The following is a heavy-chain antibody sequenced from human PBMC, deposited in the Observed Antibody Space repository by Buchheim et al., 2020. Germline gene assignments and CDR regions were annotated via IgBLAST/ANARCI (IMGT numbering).Heavy chain of an antibody. CDR3: ARVPYYDYVWGSYRTFDY. D-gene: IGHD3-16*02. V-gene: IGHV3-48*03. CDR2: ISSCGSTI. CDR1: GFTFSSYE. Sequence: EVQLVESGGGLVQPGGSLRLSCAASGFTFSSYEMNWVRQAPGKGLEWVSYISSCGSTIYYADSVKGRFTISRDNAKNSLYLQMNSLRAEDTAVYYCARVPYYDYVWGSYRTFDYWGQGTL. J-gene: IGHJ4*02.